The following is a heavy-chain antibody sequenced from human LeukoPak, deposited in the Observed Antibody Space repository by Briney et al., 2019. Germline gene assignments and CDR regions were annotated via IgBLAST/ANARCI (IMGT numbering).Heavy chain of an antibody. CDR2: IYRGDSDI. CDR3: ARRAYYYYGMDV. V-gene: IGHV5-51*01. Sequence: GESLKISCKGSGYSFTSYWIGWVRQMPGKSLEWMAIIYRGDSDIRYSPSFQGQVTISADKSISTAYLQWSSLKASDTAMYYRARRAYYYYGMDVWGKGTTVTVSS. J-gene: IGHJ6*04. CDR1: GYSFTSYW.